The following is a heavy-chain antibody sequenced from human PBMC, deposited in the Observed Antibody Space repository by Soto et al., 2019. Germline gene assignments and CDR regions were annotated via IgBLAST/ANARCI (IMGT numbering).Heavy chain of an antibody. V-gene: IGHV3-30*18. D-gene: IGHD1-26*01. CDR1: GFTFSSYG. J-gene: IGHJ4*02. CDR2: ISYDGSNK. Sequence: QVQLVESGGGVVQPGRSLRLSCAASGFTFSSYGMHWVRQAPGKGLEWVAVISYDGSNKYYADSVKGRFTISRDNSKNTRYLQINSLIAEDTAVYYCAKGAYSGSYYVYYWGQGTLVTVSS. CDR3: AKGAYSGSYYVYY.